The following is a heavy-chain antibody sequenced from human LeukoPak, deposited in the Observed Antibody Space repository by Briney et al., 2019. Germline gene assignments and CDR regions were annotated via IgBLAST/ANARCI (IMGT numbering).Heavy chain of an antibody. CDR2: IYPGDSGT. CDR3: ARQKDYYGSSGYYLNWFDP. Sequence: GESLKISCKASGYSFTSYWIGWVRQTPGKGLEWMGIIYPGDSGTRYSPSFQGQVTISVDKSINTAYLQWSSLKASDTAMYYCARQKDYYGSSGYYLNWFDPWGQGSLVTVSS. J-gene: IGHJ5*02. V-gene: IGHV5-51*01. D-gene: IGHD3-22*01. CDR1: GYSFTSYW.